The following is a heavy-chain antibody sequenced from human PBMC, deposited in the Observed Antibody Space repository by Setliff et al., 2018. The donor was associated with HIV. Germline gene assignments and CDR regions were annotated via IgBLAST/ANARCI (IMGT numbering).Heavy chain of an antibody. CDR2: MFHSGST. D-gene: IGHD3-22*01. CDR1: GASISSTIW. V-gene: IGHV4-4*02. Sequence: SETLSLTCAVSGASISSTIWWSWVRQSPGKGLEWIGEMFHSGSTYYNPSLKSRVTISVDTSKNQFSLKVTSVTAADTAVYYCARVPGRDYYDTSGDFDYWGLGTLVTVSS. CDR3: ARVPGRDYYDTSGDFDY. J-gene: IGHJ4*02.